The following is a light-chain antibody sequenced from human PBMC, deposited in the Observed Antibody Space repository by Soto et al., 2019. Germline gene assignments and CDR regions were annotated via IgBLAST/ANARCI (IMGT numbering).Light chain of an antibody. CDR3: CSYAGSYSPNYV. V-gene: IGLV2-11*01. Sequence: QSALAQPRSVSGSPGQSVTFSCTGTNSDVGGYNYVSWYQQHPGKAPKLMIYDVSKRPSGVPDRFSGSKSGNTASLTISGLQAEDEADYYWCSYAGSYSPNYVYGTGTKVTVL. J-gene: IGLJ1*01. CDR1: NSDVGGYNY. CDR2: DVS.